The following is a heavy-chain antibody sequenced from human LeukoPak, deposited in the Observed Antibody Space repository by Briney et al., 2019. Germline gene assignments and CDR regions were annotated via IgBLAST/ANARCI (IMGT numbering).Heavy chain of an antibody. CDR1: GYTFTSYG. D-gene: IGHD6-13*01. Sequence: ASVKVSCKASGYTFTSYGISWVRQAPGQGLEWMGWFSAYNGNTNYAQKLQGRVTMTTDTSTSTAYMELRSLRSDDTAVYYCARDYSSSWYGTDYYYYGMDVWGQGTTVTVSS. V-gene: IGHV1-18*01. CDR2: FSAYNGNT. CDR3: ARDYSSSWYGTDYYYYGMDV. J-gene: IGHJ6*02.